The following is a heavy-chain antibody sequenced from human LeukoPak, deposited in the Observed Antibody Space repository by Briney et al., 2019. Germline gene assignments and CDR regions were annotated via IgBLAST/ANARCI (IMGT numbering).Heavy chain of an antibody. CDR1: GFTFRSAW. Sequence: GGSLRLSCAASGFTFRSAWMTWVRQAPGKGLEWVAVISYDGSNKYYADSVKGRFTISRDNSKNTLYLQMNSLRAEDTAVYYCAKGGLLWFGDATDAFDIWGQGTMVTVSS. V-gene: IGHV3-30*18. CDR2: ISYDGSNK. D-gene: IGHD3-10*01. J-gene: IGHJ3*02. CDR3: AKGGLLWFGDATDAFDI.